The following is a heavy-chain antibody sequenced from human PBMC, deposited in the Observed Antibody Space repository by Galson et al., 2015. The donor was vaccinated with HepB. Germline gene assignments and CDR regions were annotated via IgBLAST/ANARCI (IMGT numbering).Heavy chain of an antibody. J-gene: IGHJ4*02. CDR3: ARGGADYPGFDY. D-gene: IGHD3-16*01. CDR1: GSTFTSYD. CDR2: MNPNSGNT. V-gene: IGHV1-8*01. Sequence: SVKVSCKASGSTFTSYDINWVRQATGQGLEWMGWMNPNSGNTGYAQKFQGRVTMTRNTSISTAYMELSSLRSEDTAVYYCARGGADYPGFDYWGQGTLVTVSS.